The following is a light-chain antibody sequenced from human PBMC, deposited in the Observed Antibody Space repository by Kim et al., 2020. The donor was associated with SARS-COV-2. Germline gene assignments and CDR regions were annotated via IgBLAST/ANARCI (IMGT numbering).Light chain of an antibody. CDR3: QAWDSSTYG. V-gene: IGLV3-1*01. CDR2: QDS. Sequence: SYELTQPPSVSVSPGQTASITCSGDKLGDKYACWYQQKPGQSPVLVIYQDSKRPSGIPERFSGSNSGNTATLTISGTQAMDEADYYCQAWDSSTYGFGT. J-gene: IGLJ1*01. CDR1: KLGDKY.